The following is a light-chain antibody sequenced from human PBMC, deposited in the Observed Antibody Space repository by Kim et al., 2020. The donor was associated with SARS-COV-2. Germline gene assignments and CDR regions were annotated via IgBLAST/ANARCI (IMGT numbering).Light chain of an antibody. V-gene: IGLV3-1*01. Sequence: SYELTQPPSVSVSPGQTATITCSGEKLDDKYVSWYRQRPGQSPVLVIYKDQRRPSGIPERFSGSSSGNTATLTISGTQPMDEADYYCQTWDITTVVFGGGTQLTVL. CDR1: KLDDKY. J-gene: IGLJ2*01. CDR3: QTWDITTVV. CDR2: KDQ.